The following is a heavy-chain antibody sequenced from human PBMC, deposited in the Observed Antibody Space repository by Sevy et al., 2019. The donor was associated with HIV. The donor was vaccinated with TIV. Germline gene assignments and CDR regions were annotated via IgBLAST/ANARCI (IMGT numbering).Heavy chain of an antibody. CDR3: ARDRLAHEYYYYGMDV. V-gene: IGHV3-20*04. CDR1: GFTFDDYG. Sequence: GGSLRLSCAASGFTFDDYGMSWVRQAPGKGLEWVSGINWNGGSTGYADSVKGRFTISRDNAKNSLYLQMNSLRAEDTALYYCARDRLAHEYYYYGMDVWGQGTTVTVSS. J-gene: IGHJ6*02. CDR2: INWNGGST.